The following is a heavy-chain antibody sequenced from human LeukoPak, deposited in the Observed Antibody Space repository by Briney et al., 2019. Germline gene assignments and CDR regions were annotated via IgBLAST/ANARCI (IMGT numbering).Heavy chain of an antibody. V-gene: IGHV3-23*01. CDR1: GFIFRNYA. D-gene: IGHD3-9*01. J-gene: IGHJ4*02. CDR3: AKWGDYDILTGYYVSDF. Sequence: PGASLGLSCAASGFIFRNYAMSWVRQAPGKGLEWVSAITSNGDSTYYSDSVKGRFTISRDNSKNTLYVEMNSLRAEDTAMYYCAKWGDYDILTGYYVSDFWGQGTLVTVSS. CDR2: ITSNGDST.